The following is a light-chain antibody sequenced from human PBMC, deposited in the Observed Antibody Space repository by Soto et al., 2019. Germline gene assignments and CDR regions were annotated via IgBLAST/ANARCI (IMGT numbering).Light chain of an antibody. Sequence: DIQMTQSPSTLSASVGDRVTITCRASQSISSWLAWYQQKPGKAPKLLIYKASSLESGVPSRFSGRGSGTEFTLTISRLQPDDFEPYYCQQYNSFWGTFGQGTKVEIK. CDR1: QSISSW. J-gene: IGKJ1*01. V-gene: IGKV1-5*03. CDR2: KAS. CDR3: QQYNSFWGT.